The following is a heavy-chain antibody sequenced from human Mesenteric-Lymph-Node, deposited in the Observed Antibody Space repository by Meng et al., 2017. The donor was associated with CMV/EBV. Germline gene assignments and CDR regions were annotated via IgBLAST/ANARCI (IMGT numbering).Heavy chain of an antibody. Sequence: GGSLRLSCAASGFTVSSNYMSWVRQAPGKGLEWVSDIYSGGSTYYADSVKGRFTISRDNSKNTLYLQMNSLRAEDTAVYYCARDVWVGYCSSTSCQDVWGQGTTVTVSS. J-gene: IGHJ6*02. D-gene: IGHD2-2*01. CDR1: GFTVSSNY. V-gene: IGHV3-66*02. CDR3: ARDVWVGYCSSTSCQDV. CDR2: IYSGGST.